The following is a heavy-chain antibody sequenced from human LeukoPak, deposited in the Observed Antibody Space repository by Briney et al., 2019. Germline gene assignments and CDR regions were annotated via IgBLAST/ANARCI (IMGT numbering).Heavy chain of an antibody. CDR1: GGSISRTGYY. D-gene: IGHD3-9*01. CDR3: ATELRYFDWLFPNYFDS. CDR2: IYHTGTT. J-gene: IGHJ4*02. Sequence: PSETLSLTCTVSGGSISRTGYYWGWIRQPPGKGLEWIGSIYHTGTTYYSSSLKSRVTISVDTSKNQFSLKLTSVTAADTAVYFCATELRYFDWLFPNYFDSWGQGTLVTVSS. V-gene: IGHV4-39*01.